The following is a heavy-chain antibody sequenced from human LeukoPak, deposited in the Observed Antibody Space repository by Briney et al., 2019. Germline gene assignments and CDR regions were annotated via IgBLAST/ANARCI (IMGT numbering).Heavy chain of an antibody. D-gene: IGHD6-19*01. CDR3: ARSSGWYH. CDR1: GFTFSSYA. J-gene: IGHJ4*02. Sequence: GGSLRLSCAASGFTFSSYAMHWVRQAPGKGLEWVAVISYDGSNKYYADSVKGRFTISRDNSKNTLYPQMNSLRAEDTAVYYCARSSGWYHWGQGTLVTVSS. CDR2: ISYDGSNK. V-gene: IGHV3-30-3*01.